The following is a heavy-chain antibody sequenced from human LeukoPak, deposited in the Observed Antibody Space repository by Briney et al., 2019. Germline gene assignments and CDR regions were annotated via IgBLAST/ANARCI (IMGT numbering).Heavy chain of an antibody. Sequence: GGSLRPSCAASGFTFSSYYMSWVRQAPGKGLEWVANIKQDESEKYYMDSVKGRFTISRDNAKNSLYLQMNSLRAEDTAVYYCARGVGTAAAFDYWGQATLVTVSS. CDR1: GFTFSSYY. V-gene: IGHV3-7*01. J-gene: IGHJ4*02. CDR2: IKQDESEK. CDR3: ARGVGTAAAFDY. D-gene: IGHD2-2*01.